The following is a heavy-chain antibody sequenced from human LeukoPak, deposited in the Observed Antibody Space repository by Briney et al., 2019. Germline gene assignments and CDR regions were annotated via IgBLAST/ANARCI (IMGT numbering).Heavy chain of an antibody. CDR3: AGIYNWNYYYFDH. V-gene: IGHV4-39*01. J-gene: IGHJ4*02. CDR2: IYYSGST. Sequence: SETLSLTCTVSGGSISSSGYYWGWIRQPPGKGLEWIGSIYYSGSTYYNPCLKGRLTISVDTSKNQFSLKLSSVTAADTAVYYCAGIYNWNYYYFDHWGQGTLVTVSS. CDR1: GGSISSSGYY. D-gene: IGHD1-7*01.